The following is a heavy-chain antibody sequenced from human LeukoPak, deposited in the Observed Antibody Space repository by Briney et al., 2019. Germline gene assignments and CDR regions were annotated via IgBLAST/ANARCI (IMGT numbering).Heavy chain of an antibody. CDR3: ARGVVLMVYASFDF. D-gene: IGHD2-8*01. V-gene: IGHV4-34*01. J-gene: IGHJ4*02. Sequence: PSETLSLTCTVYGGSFSGYYWTWIRQTPGKGLEWIGEINYSGGTNYSPSLKSRVTLSVDTSKNEFSLTLKSVTAADTAVYYCARGVVLMVYASFDFRGQGTPATVSS. CDR2: INYSGGT. CDR1: GGSFSGYY.